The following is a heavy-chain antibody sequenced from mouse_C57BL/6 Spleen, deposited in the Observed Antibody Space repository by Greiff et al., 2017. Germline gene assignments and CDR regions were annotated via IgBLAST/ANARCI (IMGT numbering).Heavy chain of an antibody. D-gene: IGHD2-5*01. CDR2: ISDGGSYT. V-gene: IGHV5-4*01. CDR3: AREGAAYYSTCAGFTGYFDV. J-gene: IGHJ1*03. CDR1: GFTFSSYA. Sequence: EVHLVESGGGLVKPGGSLKLSCAASGFTFSSYAMSWVRQTPEKRLEWVATISDGGSYTYYPDNVKGRVTISRDNAKNTLYLQLSNLKSEDTAMYYGAREGAAYYSTCAGFTGYFDVWGTGTTVT.